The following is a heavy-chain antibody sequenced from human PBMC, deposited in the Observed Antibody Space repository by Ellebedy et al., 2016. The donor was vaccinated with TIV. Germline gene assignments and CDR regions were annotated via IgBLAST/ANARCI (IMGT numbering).Heavy chain of an antibody. CDR2: IIPIFGTA. V-gene: IGHV1-69*13. D-gene: IGHD5-18*01. CDR1: GGTFSSYA. CDR3: AREGIRRAYSYGLDY. Sequence: AASVKVSCKASGGTFSSYAISWVRQAPGQGLEWMGGIIPIFGTANYAQKFQSRVTITADESTSTAYMELSSLRSEDTAVYYCAREGIRRAYSYGLDYWGQGTLVTVSS. J-gene: IGHJ4*02.